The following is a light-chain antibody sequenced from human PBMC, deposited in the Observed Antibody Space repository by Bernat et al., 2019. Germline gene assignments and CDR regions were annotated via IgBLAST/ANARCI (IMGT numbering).Light chain of an antibody. CDR1: QVIVNSNGNTY. V-gene: IGKV2-24*01. Sequence: DIVLTQTPLSSPVTLGQPASISCRSSQVIVNSNGNTYLSWLQQRPGQPPRLVIHNMSHRFSGVPDRFSGSGAGTDFTLRISRVEAEDVGVYYCMQVTQFPYTVGQGTKLEIK. CDR3: MQVTQFPYT. CDR2: NMS. J-gene: IGKJ2*01.